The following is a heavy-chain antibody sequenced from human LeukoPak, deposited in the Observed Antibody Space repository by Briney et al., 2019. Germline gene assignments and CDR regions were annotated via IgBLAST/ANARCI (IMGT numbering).Heavy chain of an antibody. D-gene: IGHD6-19*01. CDR1: GGSISSYY. V-gene: IGHV4-59*01. J-gene: IGHJ3*02. CDR2: IYYSGST. CDR3: ARVRGIAVAGTRSAFDI. Sequence: SETLSLTCTVSGGSISSYYWSWIRQPPGKGLEWIGYIYYSGSTNYNPSLKSRVTISVDTSKNQFSLKLSSVTAADTAVYYCARVRGIAVAGTRSAFDIWGQGTMVTVSS.